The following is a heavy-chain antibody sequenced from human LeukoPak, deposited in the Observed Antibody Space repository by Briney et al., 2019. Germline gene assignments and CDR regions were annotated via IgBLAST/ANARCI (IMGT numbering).Heavy chain of an antibody. CDR3: ARNYYYDSSGYYYVEDYYYGMDV. CDR2: INWNDCST. Sequence: GGSLRLSCAASGFTFDDYGMSWVRQAPGKGLEWVSGINWNDCSTGYADSVKGRFTISRDNAKNSLYLQMNSLRAEDTALYYCARNYYYDSSGYYYVEDYYYGMDVWGQGTTVTVSS. V-gene: IGHV3-20*04. CDR1: GFTFDDYG. D-gene: IGHD3-22*01. J-gene: IGHJ6*02.